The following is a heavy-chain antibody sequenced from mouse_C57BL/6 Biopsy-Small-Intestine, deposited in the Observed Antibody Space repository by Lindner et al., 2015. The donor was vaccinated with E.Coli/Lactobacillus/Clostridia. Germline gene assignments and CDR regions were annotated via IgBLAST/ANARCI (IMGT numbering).Heavy chain of an antibody. V-gene: IGHV1-42*01. Sequence: VQLQESGPELVKPGASVKISCKASGYSFTGYYMNWVKQSPEKSLEWIGEINPSTGGTTYNQKFKGRATLTVDQSSSTAYMQLNSLTSEDSAVYYCARHGNYFDYWGQGTTLTVSS. CDR1: GYSFTGYY. J-gene: IGHJ2*01. D-gene: IGHD2-1*01. CDR3: ARHGNYFDY. CDR2: INPSTGGT.